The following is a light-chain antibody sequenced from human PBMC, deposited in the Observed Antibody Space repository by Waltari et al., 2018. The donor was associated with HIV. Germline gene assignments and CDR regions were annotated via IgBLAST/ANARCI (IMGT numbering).Light chain of an antibody. CDR1: TSNIRRNT. V-gene: IGLV1-44*01. J-gene: IGLJ2*01. CDR3: ASWDDSLNGPV. CDR2: GKN. Sequence: QSVLTQPPSASGTPDQRVPISCPGSTSNIRRNTVTWFQQFPGTAPKVLIFGKNQRPSGVPARFSGSKSGTSASLAISGLQSEDEADYYCASWDDSLNGPVFGGGTKLTVV.